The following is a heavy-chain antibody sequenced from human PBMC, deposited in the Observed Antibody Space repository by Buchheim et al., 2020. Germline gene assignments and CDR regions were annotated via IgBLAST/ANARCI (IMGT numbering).Heavy chain of an antibody. V-gene: IGHV3-23*01. CDR1: GFTFSSYA. CDR3: AKVGDQGTVALDGYNL. Sequence: EVQLLESGGGLVQPGGPLRLSCAASGFTFSSYAMSWVRQAPGKGLDWVSAISVSGGSTYYAASWKGRFTISRANSKNPRNLQMNSLRAEDTAVYYCAKVGDQGTVALDGYNLWGQGTL. D-gene: IGHD5-24*01. CDR2: ISVSGGST. J-gene: IGHJ4*02.